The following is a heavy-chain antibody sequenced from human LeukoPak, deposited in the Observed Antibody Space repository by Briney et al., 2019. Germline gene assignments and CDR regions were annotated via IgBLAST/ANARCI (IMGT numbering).Heavy chain of an antibody. J-gene: IGHJ4*02. Sequence: ASVKVSCKASGYTFTSYYMHWVRQAPGQGLEWMGIINPSGGSTGYAQKFQGRVTMTRDTSTSTVYMELSSLRSEDTAVYYCAKGYSNYYFDYWGQGTLVTVSS. CDR3: AKGYSNYYFDY. CDR1: GYTFTSYY. V-gene: IGHV1-46*01. D-gene: IGHD6-13*01. CDR2: INPSGGST.